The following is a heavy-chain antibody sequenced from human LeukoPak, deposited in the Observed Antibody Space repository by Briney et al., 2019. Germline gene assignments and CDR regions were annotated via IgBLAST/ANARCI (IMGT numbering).Heavy chain of an antibody. V-gene: IGHV4-34*01. CDR1: GGSFSGYY. CDR3: ARGGGTGYFDY. J-gene: IGHJ4*02. D-gene: IGHD1-1*01. Sequence: SETLSLTCAVYGGSFSGYYWSWIRQPPGKGLEWIGEINHSGSTNYNPSLKSRVTISVVTSKNQFSLKLSSVTAADTAVYYCARGGGTGYFDYWGQGTLVTVSS. CDR2: INHSGST.